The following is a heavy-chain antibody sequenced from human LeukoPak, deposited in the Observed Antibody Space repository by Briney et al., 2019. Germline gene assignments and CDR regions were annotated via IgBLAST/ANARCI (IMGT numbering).Heavy chain of an antibody. V-gene: IGHV4-34*01. CDR2: INHSGST. J-gene: IGHJ4*02. D-gene: IGHD1-20*01. Sequence: SETVSLTCAVYGGTFSGYYWSWIRQPPGKGLEWIGEINHSGSTNYNPSLKSRVTISVDTSKNQFSLKLSSVTAADTAVYYCARRYITEDYWGQGTLVTVSS. CDR1: GGTFSGYY. CDR3: ARRYITEDY.